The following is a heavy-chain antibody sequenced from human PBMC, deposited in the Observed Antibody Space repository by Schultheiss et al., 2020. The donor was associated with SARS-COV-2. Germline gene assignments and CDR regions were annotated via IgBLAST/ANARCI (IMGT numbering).Heavy chain of an antibody. V-gene: IGHV3-74*01. CDR3: AREWAYCSGGSCYLDY. D-gene: IGHD2-15*01. Sequence: GGSLRLSCAASGFTFSSYWMHWVRQVPGKGLVWVSRINSDGKSATYADSVKGRFTISRDNSKNTLYLQMNSLRAEDTAVYYCAREWAYCSGGSCYLDYWGQGTLVTVSS. J-gene: IGHJ4*02. CDR1: GFTFSSYW. CDR2: INSDGKSA.